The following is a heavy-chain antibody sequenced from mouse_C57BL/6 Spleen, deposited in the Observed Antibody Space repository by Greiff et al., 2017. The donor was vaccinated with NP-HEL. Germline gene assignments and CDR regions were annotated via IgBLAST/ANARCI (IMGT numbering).Heavy chain of an antibody. V-gene: IGHV1-64*01. D-gene: IGHD2-1*01. J-gene: IGHJ2*01. CDR2: IHPNSGST. CDR3: ARCGNLYYFDY. CDR1: GYTFTSYW. Sequence: VQLQQSGAELVKPGASVKLSCKASGYTFTSYWMHWVKQRPGQGLEWIGMIHPNSGSTNYNEKFKSKATLTVDKSSSTAYMQLSSLTSEDSAVYYCARCGNLYYFDYWGQGTTLTVSS.